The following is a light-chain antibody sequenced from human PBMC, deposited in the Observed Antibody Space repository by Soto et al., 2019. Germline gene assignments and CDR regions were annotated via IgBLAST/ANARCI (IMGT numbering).Light chain of an antibody. CDR3: SSWDDNLDAEV. Sequence: QSVLTRPPSASGTPGQSVTISCSGSSSNIGSNTVNLYQQLPGTAPKLLIYTNDQRPSGVPDRFSGSKSGTSASLAISGLQFEDEADYHCSSWDDNLDAEVFGAGTKVTVL. CDR1: SSNIGSNT. CDR2: TND. V-gene: IGLV1-44*01. J-gene: IGLJ1*01.